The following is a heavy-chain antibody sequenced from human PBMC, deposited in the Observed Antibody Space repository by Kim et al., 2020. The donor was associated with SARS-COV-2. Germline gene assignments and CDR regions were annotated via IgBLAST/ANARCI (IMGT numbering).Heavy chain of an antibody. CDR1: GGSFSGYY. Sequence: SETLSLTCAVYGGSFSGYYWSWIRQPPGKGLEWIGEINHSGSTNYNPSLKSRVTISVDTSKNQFSLKLSSVTAADTAVYYCARGLRKEDIVVVPAALYY. CDR3: ARGLRKEDIVVVPAALYY. J-gene: IGHJ4*01. CDR2: INHSGST. D-gene: IGHD2-2*01. V-gene: IGHV4-34*01.